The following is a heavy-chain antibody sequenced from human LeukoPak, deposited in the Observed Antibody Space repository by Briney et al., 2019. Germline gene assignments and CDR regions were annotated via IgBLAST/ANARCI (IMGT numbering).Heavy chain of an antibody. CDR1: GFTFSRYW. D-gene: IGHD2-2*01. CDR2: IKQDGSEK. CDR3: ARDRGYCSSTSCYWWFDP. Sequence: GGSLRLSCAASGFTFSRYWMSWVRQAPGKGLEWVANIKQDGSEKYYVDSVKGRFTISRDNAKNSLYLQMNSLRAEDTAVYYCARDRGYCSSTSCYWWFDPWGQGTLVTVSS. J-gene: IGHJ5*02. V-gene: IGHV3-7*01.